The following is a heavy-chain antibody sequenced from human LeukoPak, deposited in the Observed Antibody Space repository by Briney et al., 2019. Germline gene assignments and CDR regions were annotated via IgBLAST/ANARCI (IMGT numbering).Heavy chain of an antibody. CDR2: IKQDGSEK. Sequence: GGSLRLSCAASGFTFSSYWMTWVRQAPGKGLEWVANIKQDGSEKYYVDSVKGRFTISRDSAKNSLYLQMNSLRAEDTAVYYCAREGWLQKMPLDYWGQGTLVTVSS. J-gene: IGHJ4*02. CDR3: AREGWLQKMPLDY. V-gene: IGHV3-7*01. D-gene: IGHD5-24*01. CDR1: GFTFSSYW.